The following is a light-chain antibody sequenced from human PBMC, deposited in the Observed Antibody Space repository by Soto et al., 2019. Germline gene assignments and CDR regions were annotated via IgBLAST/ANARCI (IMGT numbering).Light chain of an antibody. CDR1: SSDVGGHNH. CDR2: EVG. CDR3: NSQTTSGIRV. J-gene: IGLJ1*01. V-gene: IGLV2-14*01. Sequence: QSALTQPASVSGSPGQSITISCTGSSSDVGGHNHVSWYQQHPGKAPKLIIYEVGNRPSGVSYRFSGSKSAYTASLTISGLQAEDEADYFCNSQTTSGIRVFGTGTKLTVL.